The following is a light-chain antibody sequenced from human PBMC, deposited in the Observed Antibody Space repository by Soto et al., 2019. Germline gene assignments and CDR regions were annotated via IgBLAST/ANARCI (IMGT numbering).Light chain of an antibody. CDR3: SSYTCSSTPYV. V-gene: IGLV2-14*01. CDR2: DVT. J-gene: IGLJ1*01. CDR1: SSDVGGYNY. Sequence: QSVLTQPASVSGSPGQSITISCTGTSSDVGGYNYVSWYQQHPVKAPKLMIYDVTNRPSGVSDRFSGSKSGNTASLTISGLQAEDEADYYCSSYTCSSTPYVFGTGTQLTVL.